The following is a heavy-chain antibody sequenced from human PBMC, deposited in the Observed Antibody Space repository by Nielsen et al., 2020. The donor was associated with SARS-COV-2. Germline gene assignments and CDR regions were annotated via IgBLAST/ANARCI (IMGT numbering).Heavy chain of an antibody. V-gene: IGHV3-53*04. D-gene: IGHD3-9*01. Sequence: WIRQPPGKGLEWVSVIYSGGSTYYADSVKGRFTISRHNSKNTLYLQMNSLRAEDTAVYYCAREIGPDYDILTGLISYYYYGMDVWGQGTTVTVSS. J-gene: IGHJ6*02. CDR2: IYSGGST. CDR3: AREIGPDYDILTGLISYYYYGMDV.